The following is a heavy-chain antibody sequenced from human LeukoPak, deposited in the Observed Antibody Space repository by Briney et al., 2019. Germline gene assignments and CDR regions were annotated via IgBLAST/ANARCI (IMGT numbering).Heavy chain of an antibody. CDR1: GFTFSGYG. CDR3: AKDWVVASAALLRGWGHSLDV. CDR2: IGGSGSST. V-gene: IGHV3-23*01. J-gene: IGHJ6*02. D-gene: IGHD2-2*01. Sequence: GGSLRLSCAASGFTFSGYGMRWVRQAPGKGLEWVSAIGGSGSSTYYADSVKGRFTISRDNSRNTLFLQMNSLRAEDTAIYYCAKDWVVASAALLRGWGHSLDVWGQGTTVTVYS.